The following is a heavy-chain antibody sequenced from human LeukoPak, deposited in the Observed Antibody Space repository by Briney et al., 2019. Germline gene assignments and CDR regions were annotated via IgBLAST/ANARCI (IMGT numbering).Heavy chain of an antibody. J-gene: IGHJ3*02. CDR2: IDYSGTT. CDR1: GGSISRGNYH. V-gene: IGHV4-39*01. D-gene: IGHD1-1*01. CDR3: ARTDDLPQCAFDM. Sequence: PSETLSLTCTVSGGSISRGNYHWGWIPQTPGKGLQWIGNIDYSGTTYYNPSLKSRLTMSVDTSKNQFSLKMTSVTAADTAIYYCARTDDLPQCAFDMWGQGSKVTVSS.